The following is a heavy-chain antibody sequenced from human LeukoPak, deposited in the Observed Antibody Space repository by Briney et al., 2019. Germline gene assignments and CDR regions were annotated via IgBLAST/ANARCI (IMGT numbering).Heavy chain of an antibody. CDR3: GASTAAAGYFYYMDV. D-gene: IGHD6-13*01. J-gene: IGHJ6*03. Sequence: PGGSLRLSCAASGFTFSSYAMSWVRQAPGKGLEWVSGFIWNSGSIGYADSVKGRFTISRDIAKNSLNVEMNSLRAEDTALYYCGASTAAAGYFYYMDVWGRGTTVTVSS. V-gene: IGHV3-9*01. CDR1: GFTFSSYA. CDR2: FIWNSGSI.